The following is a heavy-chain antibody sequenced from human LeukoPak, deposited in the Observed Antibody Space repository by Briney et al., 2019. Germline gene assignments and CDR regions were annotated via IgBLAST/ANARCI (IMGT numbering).Heavy chain of an antibody. Sequence: SETLSLTCTVSGGSISSSSYYWGWIRQPPGKGLEWIGNIYYSGSTYYNPSLKSRLTISVDTSKNQFSLKLSSVTAADTAVYYCARGSYLGWINGEFDFWGQGTLVIVSS. J-gene: IGHJ4*02. CDR1: GGSISSSSYY. D-gene: IGHD3-16*02. V-gene: IGHV4-39*07. CDR2: IYYSGST. CDR3: ARGSYLGWINGEFDF.